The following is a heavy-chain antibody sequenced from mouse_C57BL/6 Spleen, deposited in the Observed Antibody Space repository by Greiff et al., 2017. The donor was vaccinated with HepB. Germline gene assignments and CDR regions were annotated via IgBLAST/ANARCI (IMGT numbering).Heavy chain of an antibody. CDR2: ISGGGGNT. V-gene: IGHV5-9*04. D-gene: IGHD1-1*01. J-gene: IGHJ4*01. CDR1: GFTFSSYT. Sequence: EVQLVESGGGLVKPGGSLKLSCAASGFTFSSYTMSWVRQTPGQRLEWVATISGGGGNTYYPDSVKGRFTISRDNAKNTLYLQMSSLRSEDTAVYYCARHDYGSSYEGAMDYWGQGTSVTVSS. CDR3: ARHDYGSSYEGAMDY.